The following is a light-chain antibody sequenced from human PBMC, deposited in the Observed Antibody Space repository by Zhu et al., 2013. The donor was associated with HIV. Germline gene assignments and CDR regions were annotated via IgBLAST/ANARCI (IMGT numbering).Light chain of an antibody. CDR2: GAS. Sequence: EIVLTQSPGTLSLSPGERATLSCRASQSVGSSYLAWYQQKPGQAPRLLIYGASSRATGIADRFSGSGSGRDFTLTITRLEPEDFAVYYCQQYGTLPKTFGQGTKVEIK. CDR1: QSVGSSY. J-gene: IGKJ1*01. V-gene: IGKV3-20*01. CDR3: QQYGTLPKT.